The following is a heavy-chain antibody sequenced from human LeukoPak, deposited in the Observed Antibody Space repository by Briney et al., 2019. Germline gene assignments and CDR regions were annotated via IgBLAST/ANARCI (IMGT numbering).Heavy chain of an antibody. J-gene: IGHJ4*02. V-gene: IGHV3-30*02. CDR1: GFTFSSYG. CDR2: IRYDGSNK. Sequence: GGSLRLSCAASGFTFSSYGMHWVRQAPGKGLEGVAFIRYDGSNKYYADSVKGRFTISRDNSKNTLYLQMNSLRAEDTAVYYCAKEPLQYYDFWSGYSPFDYWGQGTLVTVSS. CDR3: AKEPLQYYDFWSGYSPFDY. D-gene: IGHD3-3*01.